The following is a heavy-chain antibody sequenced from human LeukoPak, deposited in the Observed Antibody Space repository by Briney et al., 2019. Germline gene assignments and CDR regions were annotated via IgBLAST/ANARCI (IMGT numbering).Heavy chain of an antibody. D-gene: IGHD1-14*01. CDR3: ARELGTPEYFDY. V-gene: IGHV3-33*01. J-gene: IGHJ4*02. CDR2: IWYDGSNK. Sequence: GRSLRLSCAASGFTFSSYDVHWVRQAPGKGLEWVAVIWYDGSNKYFADSVKGRFTISRDNSKNTLYLQMNSLRAEDTAVYYCARELGTPEYFDYWGQGTLVTVSS. CDR1: GFTFSSYD.